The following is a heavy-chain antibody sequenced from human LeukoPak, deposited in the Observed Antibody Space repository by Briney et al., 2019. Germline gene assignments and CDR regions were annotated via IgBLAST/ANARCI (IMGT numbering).Heavy chain of an antibody. D-gene: IGHD4-17*01. CDR2: IWPGDSGT. CDR1: GYTFTNYW. V-gene: IGHV5-51*01. J-gene: IGHJ4*02. Sequence: GESLRISFKGSGYTFTNYWIGWVRQLPGQGLEWMGLIWPGDSGTSYSPSLQGRATISVDKSISTAYLQWSSLEASDTAMYYCARPDYGASDYWGQGTLVTVSS. CDR3: ARPDYGASDY.